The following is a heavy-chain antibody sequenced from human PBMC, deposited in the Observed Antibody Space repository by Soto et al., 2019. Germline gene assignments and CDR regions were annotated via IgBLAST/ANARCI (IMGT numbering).Heavy chain of an antibody. CDR2: INPSGGSI. CDR3: GRAKDYYYGMDV. J-gene: IGHJ6*02. V-gene: IGHV1-46*03. CDR1: GYIFTNYY. Sequence: ASVKVSCKASGYIFTNYYLHWVRQGPGQGLEWMGIINPSGGSITYARKFQGRVTMTRDTSTSTVYMDLSSLRFEDTAVYYCGRAKDYYYGMDVWGQGTTVTVSS.